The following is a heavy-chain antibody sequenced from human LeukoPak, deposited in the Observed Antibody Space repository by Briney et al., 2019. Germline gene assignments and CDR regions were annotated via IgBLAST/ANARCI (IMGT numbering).Heavy chain of an antibody. D-gene: IGHD2-8*01. CDR2: ISGSGGST. CDR3: GRGLYPYYYYYMDV. J-gene: IGHJ6*03. Sequence: GSLRLSFAASGFTFSSYAMSWVRPAPGKGLEWVSAISGSGGSTYYADSVKGRFTISRDNSKNTLYLQMNSLRAEDTAVYYCGRGLYPYYYYYMDVWGKGTTVTVSS. CDR1: GFTFSSYA. V-gene: IGHV3-23*01.